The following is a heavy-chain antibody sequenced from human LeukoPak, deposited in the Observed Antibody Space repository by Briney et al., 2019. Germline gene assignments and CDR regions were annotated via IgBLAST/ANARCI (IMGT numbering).Heavy chain of an antibody. CDR3: TTDQATYYFDY. CDR2: IRSKAYGGTT. Sequence: GGSLRLSCTASGFTFGDYAMSWFRQAPGKGLEWVGFIRSKAYGGTTDYAAPVKGRFTISRDDSKNTLYLQMNSLKTEDTAVYYCTTDQATYYFDYWGQGTLVTVSS. J-gene: IGHJ4*02. CDR1: GFTFGDYA. V-gene: IGHV3-49*03.